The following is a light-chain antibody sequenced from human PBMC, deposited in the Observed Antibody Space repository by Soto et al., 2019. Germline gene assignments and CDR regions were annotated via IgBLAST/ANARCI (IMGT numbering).Light chain of an antibody. Sequence: DIPMTQSPSTLSASIGATVTITCRTSQRVDTWLAWYQNKAGKAPKILIYGASSLATGVPSRFSGSGSGTAFTLTINSLQPDDFATYCCQHYGDYPRMFGQGSQVEIK. J-gene: IGKJ1*01. CDR2: GAS. CDR3: QHYGDYPRM. V-gene: IGKV1-5*03. CDR1: QRVDTW.